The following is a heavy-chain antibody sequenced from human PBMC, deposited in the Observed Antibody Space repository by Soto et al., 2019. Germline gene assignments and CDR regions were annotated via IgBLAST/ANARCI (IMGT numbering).Heavy chain of an antibody. CDR1: GGSISSGGYY. CDR2: IYYSGNT. CDR3: ARGLIPWGESSEYFDL. Sequence: QVQLQESGPGLVKPSQTLSLTCTVSGGSISSGGYYWSLIRQHPGKGLEWIGYIYYSGNTYYSPSLKSRVTISVDASKNQFSQKLSSVTAADTAVYYCARGLIPWGESSEYFDLWGRGTLVTVSS. J-gene: IGHJ2*01. D-gene: IGHD3-16*01. V-gene: IGHV4-31*03.